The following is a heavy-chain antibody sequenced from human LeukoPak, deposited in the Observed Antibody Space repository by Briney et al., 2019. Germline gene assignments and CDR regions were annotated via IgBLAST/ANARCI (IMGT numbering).Heavy chain of an antibody. CDR2: IWYDGSNK. D-gene: IGHD3-9*01. CDR1: GFTFGSYG. Sequence: GGSLRLSCAASGFTFGSYGMHWVRQAPGKGLEWVAVIWYDGSNKYYADSVKGRFTISRDNSKNTLYLQMNSLRAEDTAMYHCARVLGRYFDWPSPYGMDVWGKGTTVTVSS. CDR3: ARVLGRYFDWPSPYGMDV. J-gene: IGHJ6*04. V-gene: IGHV3-33*01.